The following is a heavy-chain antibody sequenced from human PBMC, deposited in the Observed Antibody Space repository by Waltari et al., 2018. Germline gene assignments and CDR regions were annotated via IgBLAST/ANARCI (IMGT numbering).Heavy chain of an antibody. CDR2: IIPIFGTA. CDR3: ASFFTIFGGATYYYYYMDV. CDR1: GGTFSSYA. D-gene: IGHD3-3*01. Sequence: QVQLVQSGAEVKKPGSSVKVSCKASGGTFSSYAISWVRQAPGQGLEWMGGIIPIFGTANYAQKFQGRGTITADKATSTAYMELSSLRSEDTAVYDCASFFTIFGGATYYYYYMDVWGKGTTVTVSS. V-gene: IGHV1-69*14. J-gene: IGHJ6*03.